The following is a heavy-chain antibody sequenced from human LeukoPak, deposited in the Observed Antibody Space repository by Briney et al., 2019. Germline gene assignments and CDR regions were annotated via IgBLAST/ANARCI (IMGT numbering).Heavy chain of an antibody. CDR2: FFYSGST. D-gene: IGHD3-9*01. J-gene: IGHJ4*02. V-gene: IGHV4-39*07. Sequence: PSETLSLTRTVSGGSISSSSYYWGWIRQPPGKGLEWIGSFFYSGSTYYNPSLKSRVTISVDTSKNQFSLKLTSVTAADTAVYYCARDFDILTGYHLVWGQGTLVTVSS. CDR3: ARDFDILTGYHLV. CDR1: GGSISSSSYY.